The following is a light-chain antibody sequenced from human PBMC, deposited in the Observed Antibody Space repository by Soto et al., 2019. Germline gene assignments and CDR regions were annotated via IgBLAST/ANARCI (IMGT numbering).Light chain of an antibody. J-gene: IGKJ4*02. V-gene: IGKV3-11*01. CDR2: DAS. Sequence: EVVLTQSPAPLSLSQGESATLSGRASQTVRNFLLWFQQKPGQAHRLLIYDASSRATGITDRFSGGGSGTDFTLTISSLEPEDFAVYYCQQYSSYPLPFGGGTKVDIK. CDR1: QTVRNF. CDR3: QQYSSYPLP.